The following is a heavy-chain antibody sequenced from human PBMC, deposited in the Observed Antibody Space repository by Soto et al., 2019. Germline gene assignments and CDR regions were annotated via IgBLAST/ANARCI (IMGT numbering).Heavy chain of an antibody. D-gene: IGHD3-9*01. CDR2: INPSGGST. CDR1: GYTFTSYY. J-gene: IGHJ6*02. CDR3: ARDYYDILTGYYEAPGPSYYYGMDV. Sequence: ASVKVSCKASGYTFTSYYMHWVRQAPGQGLEWMGIINPSGGSTSYAQKFQGRVTMTRDTSTSTVYMELSSLRSEDTAVYYCARDYYDILTGYYEAPGPSYYYGMDVWDQGTTVTVSS. V-gene: IGHV1-46*01.